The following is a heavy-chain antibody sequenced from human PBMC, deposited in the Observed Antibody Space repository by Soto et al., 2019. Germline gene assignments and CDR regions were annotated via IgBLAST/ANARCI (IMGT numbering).Heavy chain of an antibody. V-gene: IGHV4-34*01. D-gene: IGHD5-18*01. J-gene: IGHJ6*03. CDR3: ARARGYSYGLSIRYYYYYMDV. CDR1: GGSFSGYY. CDR2: INHSGST. Sequence: SETLSLTCAVYGGSFSGYYWSWIRQPPGKGLEWIGEINHSGSTNYNPSLKSRVTISVDTSKNQFSLKLSSVTAADTAVYYCARARGYSYGLSIRYYYYYMDVWGKGTTVTVSS.